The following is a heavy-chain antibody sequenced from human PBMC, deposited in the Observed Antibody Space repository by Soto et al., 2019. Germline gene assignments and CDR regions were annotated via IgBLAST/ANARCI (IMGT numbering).Heavy chain of an antibody. J-gene: IGHJ4*02. CDR2: ILYDGSKE. V-gene: IGHV3-30*18. Sequence: GGSLRLSCTDSGFSFNTYVMDWVRQAPGKGLEWVARILYDGSKEYYADPVKGRFTISRDNSKNTLYLQMDGLRVEDTAVYFCAKGLALMADHWGQGTPVTVSS. CDR3: AKGLALMADH. D-gene: IGHD2-21*01. CDR1: GFSFNTYV.